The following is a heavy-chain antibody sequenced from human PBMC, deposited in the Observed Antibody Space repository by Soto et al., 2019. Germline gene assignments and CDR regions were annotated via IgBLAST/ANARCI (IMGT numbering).Heavy chain of an antibody. Sequence: QLQLRQSGPGRVEPSQTLSLTCAVSGGSISSGAWYWSWIRQVPGKGIEWIGYIANNGGAYYNPSPRCRVTISIATSENQLSLRLHALTPADTAVYYCARAVGVVAASAMDIWGQGTTVTVSS. CDR3: ARAVGVVAASAMDI. CDR1: GGSISSGAWY. J-gene: IGHJ6*02. CDR2: IANNGGA. D-gene: IGHD2-15*01. V-gene: IGHV4-31*11.